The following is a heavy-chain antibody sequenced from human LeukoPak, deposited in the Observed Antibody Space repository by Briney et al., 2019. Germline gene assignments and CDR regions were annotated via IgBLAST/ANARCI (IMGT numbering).Heavy chain of an antibody. CDR2: ISYDGSNK. CDR3: ARDRPSMVRGALDY. CDR1: GFTFSSYA. Sequence: GGSLRLSCAASGFTFSSYAMHWVRQAPGKGLEWVAVISYDGSNKYYADSVKGRFTISRDNSKSTLYLQMNSLRAEDTAVYYCARDRPSMVRGALDYWGQGTLVTVSS. V-gene: IGHV3-30*04. D-gene: IGHD3-10*01. J-gene: IGHJ4*02.